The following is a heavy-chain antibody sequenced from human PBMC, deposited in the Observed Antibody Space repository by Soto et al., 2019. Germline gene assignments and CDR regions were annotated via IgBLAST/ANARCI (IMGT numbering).Heavy chain of an antibody. CDR2: IYYSGST. Sequence: SETLSLTCTVSGGSISSYYWSWIRQPPGKGLEWIGYIYYSGSTNYNPSLKSRVTISVDTSKNQFSLKLSSVTAADTAVYYCARVGPYSSGSHFRWFDPWGQGTLVTVSS. J-gene: IGHJ5*02. CDR3: ARVGPYSSGSHFRWFDP. CDR1: GGSISSYY. D-gene: IGHD6-19*01. V-gene: IGHV4-59*01.